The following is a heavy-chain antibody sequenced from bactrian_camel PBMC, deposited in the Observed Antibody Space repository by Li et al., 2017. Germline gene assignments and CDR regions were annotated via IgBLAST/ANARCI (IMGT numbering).Heavy chain of an antibody. CDR2: IDIDGRL. CDR1: QFTASRYC. D-gene: IGHD2*01. Sequence: DVQLVESGGGSAQPGGSLRLSCVAAQFTASRYCMGWFRQAPGKEREGVARIDIDGRLNYADPVKGRFTISQDKARNILYLQMNNLRREDTAVYTCAAEGPGCDTMSPDEYNFEGQGTQVTVSS. J-gene: IGHJ4*01. CDR3: AAEGPGCDTMSPDEYNF. V-gene: IGHV3S10*01.